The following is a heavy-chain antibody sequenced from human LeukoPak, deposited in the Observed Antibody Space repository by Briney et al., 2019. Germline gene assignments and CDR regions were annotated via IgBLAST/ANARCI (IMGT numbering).Heavy chain of an antibody. CDR2: ISADGST. D-gene: IGHD1-26*01. V-gene: IGHV3-23*01. J-gene: IGHJ4*02. CDR3: AKGSPSLQSPDY. CDR1: GFTFSSYA. Sequence: PGGSLRLSCAASGFTFSSYAMSWVRQAPGKGLEWVSAISADGSTYYADSVKARFTISRDISTNTLYLQMNSLRAEDTAVYYCAKGSPSLQSPDYWGQGTLVTVSS.